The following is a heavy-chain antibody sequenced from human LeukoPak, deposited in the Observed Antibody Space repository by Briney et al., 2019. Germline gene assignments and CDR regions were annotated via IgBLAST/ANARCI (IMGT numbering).Heavy chain of an antibody. D-gene: IGHD1-14*01. CDR2: IILIFGIA. J-gene: IGHJ4*02. Sequence: GASVKVSCTASGGTFSSYAISWVRQPPGQGLEWVGRIILIFGIANYSQKFQGRVTITADKSTSTAYMELSSLRSEDTAVYYCARDRGTGTPDYWGQGTLVTVSS. CDR3: ARDRGTGTPDY. V-gene: IGHV1-69*04. CDR1: GGTFSSYA.